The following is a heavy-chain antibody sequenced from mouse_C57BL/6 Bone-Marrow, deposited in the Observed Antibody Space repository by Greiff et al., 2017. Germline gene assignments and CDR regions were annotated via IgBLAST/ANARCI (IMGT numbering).Heavy chain of an antibody. CDR1: GYTFPGYW. J-gene: IGHJ1*03. CDR3: ARVVTTSRYWYFDV. CDR2: ILPGSGRN. Sequence: QVQLQQSGAELMKPGASVKLSCKATGYTFPGYWIEWVKQRPGHGLEWIGEILPGSGRNNYNEKFKGKATFTADTSSNTAYMQLSSLTTEDSAIYYCARVVTTSRYWYFDVWGTGTTVTVSS. D-gene: IGHD2-2*01. V-gene: IGHV1-9*01.